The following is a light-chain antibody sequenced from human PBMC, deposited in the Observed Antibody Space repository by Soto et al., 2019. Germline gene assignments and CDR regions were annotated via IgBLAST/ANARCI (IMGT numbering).Light chain of an antibody. CDR2: DAS. V-gene: IGKV1-5*01. Sequence: IQMTQSPSTLSASVGDRVTITFRASQSISSWLAWYQQKPGKAPKLLIYDASTSESGVPSRFSGSGSGTEFTLTISSLQPDDFATYYCQQYNSNSPFGQGTRLEIK. CDR3: QQYNSNSP. CDR1: QSISSW. J-gene: IGKJ5*01.